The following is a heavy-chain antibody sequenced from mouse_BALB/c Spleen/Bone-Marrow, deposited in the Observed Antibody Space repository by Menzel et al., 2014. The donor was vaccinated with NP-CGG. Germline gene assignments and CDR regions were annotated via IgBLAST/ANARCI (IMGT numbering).Heavy chain of an antibody. D-gene: IGHD1-1*01. J-gene: IGHJ1*01. V-gene: IGHV1S81*02. CDR1: GYTFTSYW. CDR3: ARYLQYYGSSYGYFDV. CDR2: INPSNGRT. Sequence: VKLVESGAELVKPGASVKLSCKASGYTFTSYWMHWVKQRPGQGLEWIGEINPSNGRTNYNEKFKSKATLTVDKSSSTAYMQLSSLTSEDSAVYYCARYLQYYGSSYGYFDVWGAGTTVTVSS.